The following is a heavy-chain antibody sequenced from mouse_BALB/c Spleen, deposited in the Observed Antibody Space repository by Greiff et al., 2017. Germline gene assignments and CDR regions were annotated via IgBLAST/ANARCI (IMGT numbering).Heavy chain of an antibody. Sequence: EVQRVESGGDLVKPGGSLKLSCAASGFTFSSYGMSWVRQTPDKRLEWVATISSGGSYTYYPDSVKGRFTISRDNAKNTLYLQMCSLKSEDTAMYYCARQGTYSFAYWGQGTLVTVSA. CDR2: ISSGGSYT. V-gene: IGHV5-6*01. CDR1: GFTFSSYG. J-gene: IGHJ3*01. D-gene: IGHD2-10*01. CDR3: ARQGTYSFAY.